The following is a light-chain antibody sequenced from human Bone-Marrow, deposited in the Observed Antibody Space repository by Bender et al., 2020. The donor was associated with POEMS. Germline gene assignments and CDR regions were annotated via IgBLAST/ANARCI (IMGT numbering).Light chain of an antibody. V-gene: IGLV8-61*01. CDR2: NTD. Sequence: QTAVTQEPSFSVSPGGTVTLTCGLTSGSVSISHYPSWYQQTPGQAPRTLIYNTDVRSSGVPDRFSGSFLGGKAALTITGAQTNDESHYYCVLYMGSGISVFGGGTKLTVL. J-gene: IGLJ3*02. CDR1: SGSVSISHY. CDR3: VLYMGSGISV.